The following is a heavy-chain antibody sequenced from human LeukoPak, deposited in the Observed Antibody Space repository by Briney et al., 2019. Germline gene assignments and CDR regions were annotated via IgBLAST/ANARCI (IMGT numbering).Heavy chain of an antibody. Sequence: GGSLRLSCAASGFTFSSYAMHWVRQAPGKGLEWVAVISYDGNNKYYADSVKGRFTISRDNSKNTLYLQMNSLRAEDTAVYYCARDRAVPAAKTYYFDYWGQGTLVTVSS. CDR1: GFTFSSYA. CDR3: ARDRAVPAAKTYYFDY. D-gene: IGHD2-2*01. J-gene: IGHJ4*02. CDR2: ISYDGNNK. V-gene: IGHV3-30-3*01.